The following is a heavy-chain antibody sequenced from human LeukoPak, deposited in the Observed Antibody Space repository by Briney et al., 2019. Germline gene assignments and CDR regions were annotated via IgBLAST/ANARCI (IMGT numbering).Heavy chain of an antibody. V-gene: IGHV3-23*01. CDR1: GFTFNSYA. CDR3: ARQLGYCSDGTCYFDY. J-gene: IGHJ4*02. D-gene: IGHD2-15*01. Sequence: GGSLRLSCAASGFTFNSYAMSWVRQAPGKGLEWVSAINPSGDSTYSADSVRGRLTISRDNSKNTLYLQMNSLRAEDTALYYCARQLGYCSDGTCYFDYWGQGTLVTVSS. CDR2: INPSGDST.